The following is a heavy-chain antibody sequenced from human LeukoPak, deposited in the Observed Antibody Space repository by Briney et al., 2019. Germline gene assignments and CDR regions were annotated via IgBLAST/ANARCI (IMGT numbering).Heavy chain of an antibody. CDR3: ARVGGYSGYYTSLDY. Sequence: GGSLRLSCAASGFTFSSYWMHWVRQAPGKGLEWVSSISSSSSYIYYADSVKGRFTISRDNAKNSPYLQMNSLRAEDTAVYYCARVGGYSGYYTSLDYWGQGTLVTVSS. CDR2: ISSSSSYI. J-gene: IGHJ4*02. CDR1: GFTFSSYW. D-gene: IGHD5-12*01. V-gene: IGHV3-21*01.